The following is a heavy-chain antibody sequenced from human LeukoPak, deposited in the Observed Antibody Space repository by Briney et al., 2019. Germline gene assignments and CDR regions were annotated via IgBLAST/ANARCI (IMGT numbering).Heavy chain of an antibody. CDR1: GGSFSGYY. J-gene: IGHJ4*02. CDR2: INHSGST. D-gene: IGHD3-22*01. Sequence: PSETLSLTCAVYGGSFSGYYWSWIRQPPGKGLEWIGEINHSGSTNYNPSLKSRVTISVDTSKNQFSLKLSSVTAADTAVYYCARGLFSRDYYYYFDYWGQGTLVTVSS. V-gene: IGHV4-34*01. CDR3: ARGLFSRDYYYYFDY.